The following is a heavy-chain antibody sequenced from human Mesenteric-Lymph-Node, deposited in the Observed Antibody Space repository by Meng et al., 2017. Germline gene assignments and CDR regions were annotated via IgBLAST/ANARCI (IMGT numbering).Heavy chain of an antibody. V-gene: IGHV3-74*01. CDR3: ARVDGGHDWYAYYYGMDV. Sequence: GESLKISCAASGLTFSTYWMHWVRQAPGKGLVWVSRISTDGSITNYVDSVKGRFTISRDNAKNTLYLQMNSLRPEDTAVYYCARVDGGHDWYAYYYGMDVWGQGTTVTVSS. D-gene: IGHD2-15*01. J-gene: IGHJ6*02. CDR2: ISTDGSIT. CDR1: GLTFSTYW.